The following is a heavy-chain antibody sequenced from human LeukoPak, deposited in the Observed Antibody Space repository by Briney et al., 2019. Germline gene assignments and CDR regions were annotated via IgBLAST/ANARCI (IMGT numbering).Heavy chain of an antibody. J-gene: IGHJ4*02. CDR3: AAATLAAILDY. V-gene: IGHV3-7*01. Sequence: GGSLRLSCAASGFTFSSYWMSWVRQAPGKGLEWVANIKQDGSEKYYVDSVKGRFTISRDNAKNSLYLQMNSLRAEDTAVYYCAAATLAAILDYWGQGTLVTVSS. D-gene: IGHD6-25*01. CDR2: IKQDGSEK. CDR1: GFTFSSYW.